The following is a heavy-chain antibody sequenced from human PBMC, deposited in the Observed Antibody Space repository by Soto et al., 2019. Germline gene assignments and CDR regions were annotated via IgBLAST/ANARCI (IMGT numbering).Heavy chain of an antibody. CDR3: ARQQLLPYYYSLDV. CDR2: IYYRGST. CDR1: GGSISGYY. D-gene: IGHD6-13*01. Sequence: PSETLSLTCTVSGGSISGYYWSWIRQPPGKGLEYIGYIYYRGSTNYNPSLKSRVNMSVDTSRNLFSLKVNSVTAADTAVYYCARQQLLPYYYSLDVWGQGTTVTVSS. V-gene: IGHV4-59*01. J-gene: IGHJ6*02.